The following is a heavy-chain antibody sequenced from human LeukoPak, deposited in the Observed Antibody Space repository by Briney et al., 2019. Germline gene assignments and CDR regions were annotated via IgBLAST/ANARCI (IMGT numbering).Heavy chain of an antibody. CDR1: GYVFTSYG. CDR2: VRAYNGNT. D-gene: IGHD5-18*01. V-gene: IGHV1-18*01. Sequence: ASVKVSCKASGYVFTSYGISWVRQAPGEGLEWMGWVRAYNGNTEYGQKFLGRVTMTTDTSTTTAYMELRSLTSDDTAVYYCARDYSYGYSGYWGQGTLVTVSS. CDR3: ARDYSYGYSGY. J-gene: IGHJ4*02.